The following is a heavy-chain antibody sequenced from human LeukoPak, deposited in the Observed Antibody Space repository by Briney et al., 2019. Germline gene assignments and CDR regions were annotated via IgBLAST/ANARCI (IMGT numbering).Heavy chain of an antibody. V-gene: IGHV3-30*04. Sequence: PGRSLRLSCAASGFTFSSYAMHWVRQAPGKGLEWVAVISYDGSNKYYADSVKGRFTISRDNAKNSLYLQMNSLRAEDTAVYYCARVAEAAAFDYWGQGTLVTVSS. CDR2: ISYDGSNK. J-gene: IGHJ4*02. CDR1: GFTFSSYA. CDR3: ARVAEAAAFDY. D-gene: IGHD6-13*01.